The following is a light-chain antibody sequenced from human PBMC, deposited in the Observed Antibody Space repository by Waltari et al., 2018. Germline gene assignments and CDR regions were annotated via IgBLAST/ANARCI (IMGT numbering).Light chain of an antibody. Sequence: EIVLTQSPGTLSLSPGERATLSCRASQSVSSTLAWYQQKPGQAPRLLIYGASTRATGIPERFSGGGSGIDFSLTISRLEPEDFAVYYCQHYVSLPATFGQGTKVEIK. V-gene: IGKV3-20*01. CDR3: QHYVSLPAT. J-gene: IGKJ1*01. CDR2: GAS. CDR1: QSVSST.